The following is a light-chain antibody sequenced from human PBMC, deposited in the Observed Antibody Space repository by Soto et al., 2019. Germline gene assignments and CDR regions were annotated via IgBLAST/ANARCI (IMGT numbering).Light chain of an antibody. CDR2: GTS. CDR1: QSIGSSY. Sequence: ENVLTQSPGTLSLSPGERATLSCRASQSIGSSYLAWYQQKPGHAPRLIIYGTSNRATGIPDRFSGSGSGTDFTLTISKLEPEDFEVYYCQKFDSSWLTFGQGTKVEI. CDR3: QKFDSSWLT. V-gene: IGKV3-20*01. J-gene: IGKJ1*01.